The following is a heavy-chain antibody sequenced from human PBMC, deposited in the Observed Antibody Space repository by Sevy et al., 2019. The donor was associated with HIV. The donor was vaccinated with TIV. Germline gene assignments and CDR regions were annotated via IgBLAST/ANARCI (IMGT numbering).Heavy chain of an antibody. J-gene: IGHJ6*03. Sequence: GGSLRLSCAASGFTFDDYGMSWVRQAPGKGLEWVSGINWNGGSTGYADSVKGRFTISRDNAKNSLYLQMNRLRAEDTALYYCARGGKPLLWFGEPYYYYMDVWGKGTTVTVSS. CDR1: GFTFDDYG. V-gene: IGHV3-20*04. CDR3: ARGGKPLLWFGEPYYYYMDV. D-gene: IGHD3-10*01. CDR2: INWNGGST.